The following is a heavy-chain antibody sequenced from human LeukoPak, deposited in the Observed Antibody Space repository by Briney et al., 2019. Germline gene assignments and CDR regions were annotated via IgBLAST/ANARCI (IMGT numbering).Heavy chain of an antibody. CDR2: ISGSGDST. V-gene: IGHV3-23*01. CDR1: GFTFSSYA. Sequence: GGSLRLSCAASGFTFSSYAMSWVRQAPGKGLEWVSTISGSGDSTNYADSVKGRFTISRDNSKNTLYQQMNSLTAEDTAVYYCAKRPWSGYSSGLDYWGQGTLVTVSS. CDR3: AKRPWSGYSSGLDY. J-gene: IGHJ4*02. D-gene: IGHD3-3*01.